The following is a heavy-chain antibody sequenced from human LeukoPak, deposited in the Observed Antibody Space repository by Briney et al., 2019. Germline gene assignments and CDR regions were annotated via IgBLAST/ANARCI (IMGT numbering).Heavy chain of an antibody. CDR2: ISWNSGSI. CDR1: GFTFDDYA. J-gene: IGHJ4*02. D-gene: IGHD3-16*01. V-gene: IGHV3-9*01. Sequence: GGSLRLSCAASGFTFDDYAMHWVRQAPGKGLEWVSGISWNSGSIGYADSVKGRFTISRDNAKNSLYLQMNSLRAEDTALYYCAKDRYYRGEATGFDYWGQGTLVTVSS. CDR3: AKDRYYRGEATGFDY.